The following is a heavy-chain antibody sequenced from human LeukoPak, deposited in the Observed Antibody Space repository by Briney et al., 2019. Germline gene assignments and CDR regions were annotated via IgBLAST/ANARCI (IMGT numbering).Heavy chain of an antibody. D-gene: IGHD3/OR15-3a*01. V-gene: IGHV4-39*01. CDR3: ARQTGSGLFILP. CDR1: GGSISSYY. CDR2: IYYSGNT. Sequence: PSETLSLTCTVSGGSISSYYWSWIRQPPGKGLEWIGSIYYSGNTYYNASLKSQVSISIDTSKNQFSLKLTSVTAADTAVYYCARQTGSGLFILPGGQGTLVTVSS. J-gene: IGHJ4*02.